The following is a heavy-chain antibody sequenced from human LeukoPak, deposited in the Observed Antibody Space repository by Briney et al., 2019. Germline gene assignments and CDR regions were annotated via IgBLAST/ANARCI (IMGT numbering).Heavy chain of an antibody. CDR1: GFIFSSYW. CDR3: ARIRGDYYLDY. J-gene: IGHJ4*02. Sequence: GGSLRLSCAASGFIFSSYWMTWVRQAPGKGLEWVANIKQAGSENSYVDSVKGRFTISRDNAKNSLYLQINSLRAEDTAVYYCARIRGDYYLDYWGQGTLVTVSS. V-gene: IGHV3-7*01. D-gene: IGHD3-16*01. CDR2: IKQAGSEN.